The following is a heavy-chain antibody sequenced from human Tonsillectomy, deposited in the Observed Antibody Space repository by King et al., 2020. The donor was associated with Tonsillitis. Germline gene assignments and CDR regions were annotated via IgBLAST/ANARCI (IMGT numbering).Heavy chain of an antibody. CDR3: ANTLDYDYIWETYSY. CDR2: ISDSGHTT. D-gene: IGHD3-16*01. Sequence: VQLVESGGGLVQPGGSLRLSCAVSGFTFRNYAMSWVRQAPGKGLQWVSSISDSGHTTYYADSVKGRFTISRDSSKNTLFLQMNSLMAEDTAVYFCANTLDYDYIWETYSYWGQGTLVTVSS. J-gene: IGHJ4*02. V-gene: IGHV3-23*04. CDR1: GFTFRNYA.